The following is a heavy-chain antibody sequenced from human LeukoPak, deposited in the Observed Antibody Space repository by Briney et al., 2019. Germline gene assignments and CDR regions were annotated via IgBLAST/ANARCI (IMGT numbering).Heavy chain of an antibody. J-gene: IGHJ4*02. CDR1: GFTFSSYS. CDR3: ARPRVVRGVMLDFDY. V-gene: IGHV3-21*01. CDR2: ISSSSSYI. Sequence: PGGSLRLSCAASGFTFSSYSMNWVRQAPGKRLEWVSSISSSSSYIYYADSVKGRFTISRDNAKNSLYLQMNSLRAEDTAVYYCARPRVVRGVMLDFDYWGQGTLVTVSS. D-gene: IGHD3-10*01.